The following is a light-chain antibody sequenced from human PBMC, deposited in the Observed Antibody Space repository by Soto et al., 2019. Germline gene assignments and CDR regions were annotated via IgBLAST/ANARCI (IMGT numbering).Light chain of an antibody. CDR1: SSDVGGYNS. J-gene: IGLJ3*02. CDR3: SSYAGSNFWV. V-gene: IGLV2-8*01. CDR2: EVS. Sequence: QSALTQPPSASGSPGQSVTISCTGTSSDVGGYNSVSWYQQHPGKAPKLMIYEVSKRPSGVPDRFSGSKSGNTASLTVSGLQAEEEDDYYCSSYAGSNFWVFGGGTKVTVL.